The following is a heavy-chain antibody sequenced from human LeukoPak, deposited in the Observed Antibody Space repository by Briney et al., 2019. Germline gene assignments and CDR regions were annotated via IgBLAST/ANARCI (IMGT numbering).Heavy chain of an antibody. CDR1: GYTFTSYY. CDR3: ARSKFSITMIVVDLDY. Sequence: ASVKVSCKASGYTFTSYYMHWVRQAPGQGLEWMGIINPSGGSTSYAQKFQGRVTMTRDTSTSTVYMELSSLRSEDTAVYYCARSKFSITMIVVDLDYWGQGTLVTVSS. CDR2: INPSGGST. V-gene: IGHV1-46*01. J-gene: IGHJ4*02. D-gene: IGHD3-22*01.